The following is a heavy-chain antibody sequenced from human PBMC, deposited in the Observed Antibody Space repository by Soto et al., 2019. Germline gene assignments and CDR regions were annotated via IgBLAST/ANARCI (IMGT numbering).Heavy chain of an antibody. CDR1: GFTFSSYD. CDR2: LSGSGGNT. CDR3: AKALRGTSYYDGMDI. Sequence: EVQLLQSGGGLVKPGGCLRLSCAASGFTFSSYDMNCVRQAPGKGLEWVSGLSGSGGNTYHANSVKGRFTISRDDSKNTLYRQMSSLRAEDTAVYYCAKALRGTSYYDGMDIWGQGTTVSVSS. V-gene: IGHV3-23*01. D-gene: IGHD2-2*01. J-gene: IGHJ6*02.